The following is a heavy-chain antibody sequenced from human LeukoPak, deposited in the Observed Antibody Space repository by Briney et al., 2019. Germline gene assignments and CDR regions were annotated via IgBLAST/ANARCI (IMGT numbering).Heavy chain of an antibody. CDR2: ISSSGSTI. Sequence: GGSLRLSCAASGFIFGSYWMSWVRQAPGKGLEWVSYISSSGSTIYYADSVKGRFTISRDNAKNSLYLQMNSLRAEDTAVYYCAELGITMIGGVWGKGTTVTISS. CDR3: AELGITMIGGV. J-gene: IGHJ6*04. CDR1: GFIFGSYW. V-gene: IGHV3-48*04. D-gene: IGHD3-10*02.